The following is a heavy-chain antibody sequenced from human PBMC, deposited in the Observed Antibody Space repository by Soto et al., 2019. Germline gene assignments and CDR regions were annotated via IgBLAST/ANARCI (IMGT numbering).Heavy chain of an antibody. Sequence: QVQLVQSGAEVKKPGSSVKVSCRASGGTFGIYGITWVRQAPGQGLEWMGNIMPAFGVINYAQEFQGRVTISADESRTTAYMELSSLRSQDTAVYYCARDLGDSLVWFDPWGQGTLVIVSS. CDR3: ARDLGDSLVWFDP. V-gene: IGHV1-69*18. CDR2: IMPAFGVI. CDR1: GGTFGIYG. D-gene: IGHD2-21*02. J-gene: IGHJ5*02.